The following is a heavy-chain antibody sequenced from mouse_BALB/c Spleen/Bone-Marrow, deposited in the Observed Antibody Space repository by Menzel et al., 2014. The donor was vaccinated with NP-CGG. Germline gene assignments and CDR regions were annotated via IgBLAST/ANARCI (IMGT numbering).Heavy chain of an antibody. D-gene: IGHD2-13*01. V-gene: IGHV1-14*01. CDR2: INPYNEGS. CDR3: ARESDYGDYFDY. CDR1: GYTFTRYV. J-gene: IGHJ2*01. Sequence: EVKLQESGPELVKPGASVKMSCKASGYTFTRYVIHWVRQKPGQGLDWIGYINPYNEGSKYNEKFKGEATLTSDKSSHTAFMELSSLTSDDSAVYYCARESDYGDYFDYWSHGTTLTVSS.